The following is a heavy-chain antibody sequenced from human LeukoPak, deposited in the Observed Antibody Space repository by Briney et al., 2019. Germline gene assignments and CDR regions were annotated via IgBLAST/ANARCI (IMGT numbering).Heavy chain of an antibody. V-gene: IGHV3-7*01. CDR3: ARDYDSSGYYVY. D-gene: IGHD3-22*01. CDR1: GFSFSDYW. CDR2: INQDGSEE. J-gene: IGHJ4*02. Sequence: SGGSLRLSCGASGFSFSDYWMTWVRQAPGKGLEWVANINQDGSEEYYVASVKGRFTISRDNAKNSLYLQMNSLRAEDTAVYYCARDYDSSGYYVYWGQGTLVTVSS.